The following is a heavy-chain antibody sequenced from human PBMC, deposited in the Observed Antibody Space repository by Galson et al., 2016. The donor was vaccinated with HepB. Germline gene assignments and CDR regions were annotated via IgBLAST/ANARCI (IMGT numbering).Heavy chain of an antibody. CDR3: ARLGGGRIASRRRYSYYGMDV. CDR1: GYSFAKYW. D-gene: IGHD6-6*01. CDR2: IYPGDSDT. J-gene: IGHJ6*02. Sequence: QSGAEVKKPGESLKISCQGSGYSFAKYWIVWVRQMPGKGLEWKGIIYPGDSDTRYSPSFQGQVTISADKSIRTAYLQWSSLKVSDTAMYYCARLGGGRIASRRRYSYYGMDVWGQGTTVTVSS. V-gene: IGHV5-51*01.